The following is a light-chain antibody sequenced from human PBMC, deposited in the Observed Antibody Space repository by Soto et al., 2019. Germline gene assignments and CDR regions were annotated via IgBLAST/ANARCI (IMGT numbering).Light chain of an antibody. J-gene: IGLJ2*01. Sequence: QSVLTQPPSVSGAPGQRVTISCTGTRSNIGAGFDVHWYQQLPGTAPKLLIYANNNRPSGVPDRFSGSKSGTSASLAITGIQAEDEAYYYCQSYYGSLSGPVVFGGGTKLTVL. CDR3: QSYYGSLSGPVV. CDR1: RSNIGAGFD. V-gene: IGLV1-40*01. CDR2: ANN.